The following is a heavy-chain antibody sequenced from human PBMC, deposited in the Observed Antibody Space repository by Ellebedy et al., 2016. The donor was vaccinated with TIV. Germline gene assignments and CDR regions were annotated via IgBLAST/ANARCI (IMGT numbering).Heavy chain of an antibody. CDR3: ASLFGESGYSSFGLPNWFDP. V-gene: IGHV1-18*04. CDR1: GYTFTSYG. CDR2: ISAYNGNT. Sequence: AASVKVSCKASGYTFTSYGIGWVRQAPGQGLEWMGWISAYNGNTNYAQKLQGRVTMTTDTSTSTAYMELRSLRSDDTAVYYCASLFGESGYSSFGLPNWFDPWGQGTLVTVSS. D-gene: IGHD3-3*01. J-gene: IGHJ5*02.